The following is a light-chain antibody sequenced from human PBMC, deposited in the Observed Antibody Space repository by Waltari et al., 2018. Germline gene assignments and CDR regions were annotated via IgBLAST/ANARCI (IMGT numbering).Light chain of an antibody. CDR3: HSRETFSTRL. Sequence: SSDLTQDPSLSVALGQTVRITCQGDSLRRYYASWYQQRPGQAPILVLYGPDNRPSGIPDRVSGSTSGNTASWTITGAQAEDEADYYCHSRETFSTRLFGGGTRLTV. J-gene: IGLJ2*01. CDR2: GPD. CDR1: SLRRYY. V-gene: IGLV3-19*01.